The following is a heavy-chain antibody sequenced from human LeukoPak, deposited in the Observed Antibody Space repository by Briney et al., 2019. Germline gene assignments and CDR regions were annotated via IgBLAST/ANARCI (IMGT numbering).Heavy chain of an antibody. D-gene: IGHD5-24*01. CDR1: GFTFSSYS. V-gene: IGHV3-21*01. J-gene: IGHJ4*02. Sequence: GGSLRLSCAASGFTFSSYSMNWVRQAPGKGLEWVSSISSRSSYIYYADSVKGRFTISRDNAKNSLYLQMNSLRAEDTAVYYCARDGGGGYNQIDFWGQGTLVTVSS. CDR2: ISSRSSYI. CDR3: ARDGGGGYNQIDF.